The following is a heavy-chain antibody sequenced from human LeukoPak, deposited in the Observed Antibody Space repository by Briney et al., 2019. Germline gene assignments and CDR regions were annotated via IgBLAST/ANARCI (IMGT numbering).Heavy chain of an antibody. V-gene: IGHV3-23*01. CDR3: AKGKWEPHGFCDY. CDR2: ISGSGGST. Sequence: GGSLRLSCAASGFTFSSYAMSWVRQAPGKGLEWVSAISGSGGSTYYADSVKGRFTISRDDSKNTLYLQMNSLRAEDTAVYYCAKGKWEPHGFCDYWGQGTLVTVSS. J-gene: IGHJ4*02. CDR1: GFTFSSYA. D-gene: IGHD1-26*01.